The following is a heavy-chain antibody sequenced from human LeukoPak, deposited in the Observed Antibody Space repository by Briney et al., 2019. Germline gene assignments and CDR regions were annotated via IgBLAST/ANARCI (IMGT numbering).Heavy chain of an antibody. J-gene: IGHJ4*02. D-gene: IGHD3-22*01. Sequence: ASVKVSYNASRYTFTSYYIHGVRRARRQAREWRRIINPRWYNTIYTQDFQDRVTMTRDMSTSTVYMELSSLRSEDTAVYYCAREPPVNNYYDSSGYFEYWGQGNLVLVSS. V-gene: IGHV1-46*01. CDR1: RYTFTSYY. CDR3: AREPPVNNYYDSSGYFEY. CDR2: INPRWYNT.